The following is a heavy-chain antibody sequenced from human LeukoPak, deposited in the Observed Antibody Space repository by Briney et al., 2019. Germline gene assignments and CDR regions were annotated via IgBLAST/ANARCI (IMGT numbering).Heavy chain of an antibody. CDR3: ATGCIAIVRGSCGYH. Sequence: EASVKVSCKASGYTFTGYYMHWVRQAPGQGLEWMGRINPNSGGTNYAQKFQGRVTMTRDTSTSTAYMELSRLRSDDTAGYYCATGCIAIVRGSCGYHWGQGTLVTVS. V-gene: IGHV1-2*06. CDR2: INPNSGGT. CDR1: GYTFTGYY. J-gene: IGHJ5*02. D-gene: IGHD2-15*01.